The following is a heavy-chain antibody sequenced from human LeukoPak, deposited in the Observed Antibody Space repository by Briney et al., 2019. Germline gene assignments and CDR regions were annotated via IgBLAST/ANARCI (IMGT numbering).Heavy chain of an antibody. CDR1: GYSINTGYY. J-gene: IGHJ4*02. Sequence: PSETLSLTCTVSGYSINTGYYWGWIRQPPGKGLEWIGIIYHSGSTYYNTSLKSRVTISVDTSKNQFSLKLSSVTAADTAVYYCARDKDGATTFDYWGQGTLVTVSS. V-gene: IGHV4-38-2*02. CDR3: ARDKDGATTFDY. D-gene: IGHD5-12*01. CDR2: IYHSGST.